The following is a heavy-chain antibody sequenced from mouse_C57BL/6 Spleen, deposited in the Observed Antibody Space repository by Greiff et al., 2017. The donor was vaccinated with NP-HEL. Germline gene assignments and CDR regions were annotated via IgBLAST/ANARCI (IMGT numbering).Heavy chain of an antibody. V-gene: IGHV5-17*01. CDR2: ISSGSSTI. Sequence: EVQRVESGGGLVKPGGSLKLSCAASGFTFSDYGMHWVRQAPEKGLEWVAYISSGSSTIYYADTVKGRFTISRDNAKNTLFLQMTSLRSEDTAMYYCAALYPDYAMDYWGQGTSVTVSS. D-gene: IGHD2-3*01. J-gene: IGHJ4*01. CDR1: GFTFSDYG. CDR3: AALYPDYAMDY.